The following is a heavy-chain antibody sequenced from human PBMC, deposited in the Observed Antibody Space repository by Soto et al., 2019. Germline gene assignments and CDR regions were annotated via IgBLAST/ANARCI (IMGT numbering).Heavy chain of an antibody. CDR2: IHSGST. D-gene: IGHD3-10*01. CDR3: ARHDGSRSTDY. CDR1: DGSISSDY. Sequence: QVQLQESGPGLVKPSGTLSLTCTVSDGSISSDYWNWIRQPPGKGLEWIGYIHSGSTTYSASLRSRVTISVDTSKNQFSLKLSSVTAADTAVYFCARHDGSRSTDYWGQGTLVTVSS. V-gene: IGHV4-59*08. J-gene: IGHJ4*02.